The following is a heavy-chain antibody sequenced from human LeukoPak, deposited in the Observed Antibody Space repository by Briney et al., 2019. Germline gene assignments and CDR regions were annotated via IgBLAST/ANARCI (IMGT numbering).Heavy chain of an antibody. V-gene: IGHV3-7*03. D-gene: IGHD2-8*01. J-gene: IGHJ6*02. CDR1: GFALSSHW. CDR3: ARNNAMDV. Sequence: GGSLRLSCAASGFALSSHWITWVRQVPGRGPEWVANVNRDGSETYYLDSVKGRFTISKDNAKNSLYLQMNSLRAEDTALYHCARNNAMDVWGQGTTVIVSS. CDR2: VNRDGSET.